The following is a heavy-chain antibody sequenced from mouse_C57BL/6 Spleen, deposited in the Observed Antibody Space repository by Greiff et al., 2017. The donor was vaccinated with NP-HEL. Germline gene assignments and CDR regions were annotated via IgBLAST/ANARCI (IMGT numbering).Heavy chain of an antibody. V-gene: IGHV1-72*01. CDR3: ARSGGWESDFDY. CDR1: GDTFTSYW. CDR2: IDPNSGGP. J-gene: IGHJ2*01. Sequence: QVQLQQPGAELGKKGAWGQRGGRAAGDTFTSYWMHWVKQRPGRGLEWIGRIDPNSGGPKYNEKFQSKAKLTVDKPSSTAYMQLSSRSSEDSAVYYCARSGGWESDFDYWGQGTTLTVSS. D-gene: IGHD4-1*01.